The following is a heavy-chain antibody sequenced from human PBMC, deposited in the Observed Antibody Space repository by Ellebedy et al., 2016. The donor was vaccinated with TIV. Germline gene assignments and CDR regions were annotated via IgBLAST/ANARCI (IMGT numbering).Heavy chain of an antibody. D-gene: IGHD3-10*01. J-gene: IGHJ5*02. CDR1: GGSVSSGFYY. Sequence: MPSETLSLTCTVSGGSVSSGFYYWSWIRQPPGKGLEYIGYIYYSGSTNYNPSLKSRVTISVDTSKNQFSLKLSSVTTADTAVYYCARAGKEYYGLGGGYWFDPWGQGTLVIVSS. CDR2: IYYSGST. V-gene: IGHV4-61*01. CDR3: ARAGKEYYGLGGGYWFDP.